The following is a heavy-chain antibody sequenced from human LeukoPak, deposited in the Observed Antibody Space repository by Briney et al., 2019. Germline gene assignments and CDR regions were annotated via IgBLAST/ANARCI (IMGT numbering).Heavy chain of an antibody. V-gene: IGHV1-2*02. D-gene: IGHD6-13*01. CDR2: INPNSGGT. Sequence: ASVKVSCKASGYTFTDYYLHWVRQAPGQGLEWMGWINPNSGGTNYAQKFQGRVTMTRDTSISTAYMELSRLRSDDTAVYYCARGPRNRIAAPAFDIWGQGTMVTVSS. CDR3: ARGPRNRIAAPAFDI. CDR1: GYTFTDYY. J-gene: IGHJ3*02.